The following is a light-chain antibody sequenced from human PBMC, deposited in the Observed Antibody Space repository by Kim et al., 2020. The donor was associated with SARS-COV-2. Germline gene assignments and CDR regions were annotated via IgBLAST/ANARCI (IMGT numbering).Light chain of an antibody. V-gene: IGKV1-5*01. CDR2: GAS. J-gene: IGKJ4*01. CDR3: QQDNGY. Sequence: GDRVTITCRASQSISTWLAWYQQKPGKAPKLLIYGASSLEGGVPSRFSGSGSGTVFTLTISSLQPDDFATYYCQQDNGYFGGGT. CDR1: QSISTW.